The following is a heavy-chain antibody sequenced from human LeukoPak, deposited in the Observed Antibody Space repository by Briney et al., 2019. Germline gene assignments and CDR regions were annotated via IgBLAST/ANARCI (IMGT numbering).Heavy chain of an antibody. Sequence: PGGSLILSCSASGFSASSNYMSWVRRAPGQGLEWVSGICSGGSTYYADSVKGRFTISRDNAKNSLYLQMNSLRAEDTAVYYCARDIPVRRDPELEDIVVVRGGFDPWGQGTLVTVSS. V-gene: IGHV3-53*01. CDR2: ICSGGST. D-gene: IGHD2-15*01. CDR3: ARDIPVRRDPELEDIVVVRGGFDP. J-gene: IGHJ5*02. CDR1: GFSASSNY.